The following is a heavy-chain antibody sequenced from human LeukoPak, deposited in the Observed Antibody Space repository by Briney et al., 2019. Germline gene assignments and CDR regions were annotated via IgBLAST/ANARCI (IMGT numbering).Heavy chain of an antibody. D-gene: IGHD1-26*01. CDR1: GGSISSSSYY. V-gene: IGHV4-39*01. CDR2: IYHSGST. J-gene: IGHJ4*02. CDR3: ARNSADLDF. Sequence: PSETLSLTCTVSGGSISSSSYYWGWIRQPPGKGLEWIGSIYHSGSTYCNPSLKSRVTISVDTSKNQFSPQLNSVTPEDTAVYYCARNSADLDFWGQGILVTVSS.